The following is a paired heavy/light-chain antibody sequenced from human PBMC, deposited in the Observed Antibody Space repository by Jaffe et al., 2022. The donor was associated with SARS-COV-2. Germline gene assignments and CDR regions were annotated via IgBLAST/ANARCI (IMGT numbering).Heavy chain of an antibody. CDR2: ISSSGSTI. D-gene: IGHD6-19*01. J-gene: IGHJ4*02. Sequence: QVQLVESGGGLVKPGGSLRLSCAASGFTFSDYYMSWIRQAPGKGLEWVSYISSSGSTIYYADSVKGRFTISRDNAKNSLYLQMNSLRAEDTAVYYCARDALDSSGPTEQWPDYWGQGTLVTVSS. V-gene: IGHV3-11*01. CDR3: ARDALDSSGPTEQWPDY. CDR1: GFTFSDYY.
Light chain of an antibody. CDR3: YSTDSSGNHSPV. CDR1: ALPKKY. V-gene: IGLV3-10*01. J-gene: IGLJ2*01. CDR2: EDS. Sequence: SYELTQPPSVSVSPGQTARITCSGDALPKKYAYWYQQKSGQAPVLVIYEDSKRPSGIPERFSGSSSGTMATLTISGAQVEDEADYYCYSTDSSGNHSPVFGGGTKLTVL.